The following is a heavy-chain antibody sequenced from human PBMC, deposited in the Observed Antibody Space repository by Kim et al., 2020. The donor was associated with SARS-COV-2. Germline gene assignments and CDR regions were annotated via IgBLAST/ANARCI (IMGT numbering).Heavy chain of an antibody. CDR3: ARHKFPPRWDIVLVPTALVSESPGWFDP. Sequence: SETLSLTCTVSGGSISSSSYYWGWIRQPPGKGLEWIGSIYYSETTYYNPSLKSRVTVSVDTSKNQFSLKLSSVTAADTAVYYCARHKFPPRWDIVLVPTALVSESPGWFDPWGQGTLVTVSS. CDR2: IYYSETT. CDR1: GGSISSSSYY. D-gene: IGHD2-2*01. J-gene: IGHJ5*02. V-gene: IGHV4-39*01.